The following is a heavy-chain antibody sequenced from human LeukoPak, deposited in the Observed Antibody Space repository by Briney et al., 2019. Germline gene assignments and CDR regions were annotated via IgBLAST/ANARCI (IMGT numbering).Heavy chain of an antibody. CDR1: GGSFSGYY. J-gene: IGHJ4*02. Sequence: KSSETLSLTCTVSGGSFSGYYWSWIRQPPGKGLEWIGEINHSGSTNYNPSLKSRVTISDTSKNQFSLKLSSVTAADTAVYYCARGTKVVPANYWGQGTLVTVSS. CDR2: INHSGST. CDR3: ARGTKVVPANY. D-gene: IGHD2-2*01. V-gene: IGHV4-34*01.